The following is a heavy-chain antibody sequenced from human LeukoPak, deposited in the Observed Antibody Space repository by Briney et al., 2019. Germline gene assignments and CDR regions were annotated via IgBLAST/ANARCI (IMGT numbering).Heavy chain of an antibody. Sequence: SETLSLTCAVYGGSFSGYYWSWIRQPPGKGLEWIGEINHSGSTNYNPSLKSRVTISVDASKNQFSLKLSSVTAADTAVYYCAIVEMATITIEDWGQGTLVTVSS. V-gene: IGHV4-34*01. CDR1: GGSFSGYY. CDR3: AIVEMATITIED. D-gene: IGHD5-24*01. CDR2: INHSGST. J-gene: IGHJ4*02.